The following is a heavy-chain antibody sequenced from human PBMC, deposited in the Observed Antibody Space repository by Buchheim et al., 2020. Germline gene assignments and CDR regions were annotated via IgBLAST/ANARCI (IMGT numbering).Heavy chain of an antibody. CDR2: ISYDGSNK. Sequence: QVQLVESGGGVVQPGRSLRLSCAASGFTFSSYGMHWVRQAPGKGLEWVAVISYDGSNKYYADSVKGRFTISRDNSKNTLYLQMNSLRAEDTAVYYCAKGLAGATFLWGQGTL. CDR3: AKGLAGATFL. J-gene: IGHJ4*02. V-gene: IGHV3-30*18. CDR1: GFTFSSYG. D-gene: IGHD1-26*01.